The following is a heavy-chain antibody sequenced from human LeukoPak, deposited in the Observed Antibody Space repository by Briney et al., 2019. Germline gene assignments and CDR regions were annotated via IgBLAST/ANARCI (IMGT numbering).Heavy chain of an antibody. V-gene: IGHV3-9*01. Sequence: GGSLRLSCAASGLTFSSHWMHWVRQAPGKGLEWVSAINWNSVTIAYADSVKGRFTISRDNAKNSLYLQMNSLRTEDTALYYCARAKGASIVGATNWFDPWGQGTLVTVSS. CDR3: ARAKGASIVGATNWFDP. CDR1: GLTFSSHW. D-gene: IGHD1-26*01. J-gene: IGHJ5*02. CDR2: INWNSVTI.